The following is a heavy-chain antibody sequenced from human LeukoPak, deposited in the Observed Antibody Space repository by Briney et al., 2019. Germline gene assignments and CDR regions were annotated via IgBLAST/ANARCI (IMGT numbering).Heavy chain of an antibody. CDR3: ANGPYSYGPDY. CDR2: ISSSGSTI. V-gene: IGHV3-11*01. CDR1: GSTFSDYH. Sequence: PGGSLRLSCTASGSTFSDYHMNWIRQAPGKGLEWVSYISSSGSTIYYADSVRGRFTISRDNAKNSLYLQMNSLRAEDTAVYYCANGPYSYGPDYWGQGTLVTVSS. J-gene: IGHJ4*02. D-gene: IGHD5-18*01.